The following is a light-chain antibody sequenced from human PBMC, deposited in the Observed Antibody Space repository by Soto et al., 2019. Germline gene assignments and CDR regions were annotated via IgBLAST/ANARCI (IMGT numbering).Light chain of an antibody. V-gene: IGLV1-44*01. Sequence: QSVLTQPPSASGNPGQRVTISCSGGSSNIGDNTVNWYQQLPGTAPKLLIYSNNQRPSGVPDRFSGSKSGTSASLAISGLQSEDEADYYCAAWDDSLFGVFGGGTKLTVL. J-gene: IGLJ2*01. CDR2: SNN. CDR1: SSNIGDNT. CDR3: AAWDDSLFGV.